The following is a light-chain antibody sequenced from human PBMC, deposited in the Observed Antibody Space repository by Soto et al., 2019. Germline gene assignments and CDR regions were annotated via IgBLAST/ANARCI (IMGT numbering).Light chain of an antibody. CDR1: QTISTW. Sequence: GDRVTITCRARQTISTWMAWYQQKPGKAPNLLIYTASNLQSGVPSRFSGSGSGTDFTLTISSLQPEDFATYYCIQDYNDPLTFGGGTKGDIK. V-gene: IGKV1-6*01. J-gene: IGKJ4*01. CDR2: TAS. CDR3: IQDYNDPLT.